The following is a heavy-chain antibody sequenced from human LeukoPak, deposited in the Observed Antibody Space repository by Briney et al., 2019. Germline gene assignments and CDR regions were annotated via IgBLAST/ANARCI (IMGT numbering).Heavy chain of an antibody. CDR3: ARRDYALDY. J-gene: IGHJ4*02. CDR1: GGSVSSGSYH. V-gene: IGHV4-61*01. Sequence: SETLSLTCTVSGGSVSSGSYHWRWIRQPPGKGLEYIGYIYYSGSTNYNPSLKSRVTISLDTSKNQFSLNLRSVTAADTAVYYCARRDYALDYWGQGTLVTVSS. D-gene: IGHD4-17*01. CDR2: IYYSGST.